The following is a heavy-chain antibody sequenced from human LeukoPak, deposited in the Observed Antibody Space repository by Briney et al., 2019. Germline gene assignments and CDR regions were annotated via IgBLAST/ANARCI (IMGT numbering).Heavy chain of an antibody. CDR3: ARGATGGHFFEY. J-gene: IGHJ4*02. V-gene: IGHV4-4*07. Sequence: SETLSLTCTVSVGSISTYSWSWIRQPAGKGLEWIGRIYNSETTNYNPSLKSRVTMSIDTSKNQLSLRLSAVTAADTAVYYCARGATGGHFFEYWGQGTLVTVSS. D-gene: IGHD2-15*01. CDR1: VGSISTYS. CDR2: IYNSETT.